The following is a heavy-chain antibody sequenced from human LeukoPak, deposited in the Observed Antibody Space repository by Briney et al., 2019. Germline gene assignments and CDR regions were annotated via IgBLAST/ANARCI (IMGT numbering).Heavy chain of an antibody. CDR1: GYTFTGYY. CDR3: ASERAYCGGDCYPKKGGAFDI. V-gene: IGHV1-2*02. D-gene: IGHD2-21*02. CDR2: INPNSGGT. Sequence: ASVKVSCKASGYTFTGYYMHWVRQAPGQGLEWMGWINPNSGGTNYAQKFQGRVTMTRDTSISTAYMELSRLSSDDTAVYYCASERAYCGGDCYPKKGGAFDIWGQGTMVTVSS. J-gene: IGHJ3*02.